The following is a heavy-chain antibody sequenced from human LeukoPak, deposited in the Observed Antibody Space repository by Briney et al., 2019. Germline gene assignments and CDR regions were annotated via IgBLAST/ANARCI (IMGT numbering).Heavy chain of an antibody. CDR2: IYSGTI. Sequence: GGSLRLSCTVSGFTVSSNSMSWVRQAPGKGLEWVSFIYSGTIHYSDSVKGRFTISRDNSKNALYLQMNSLRAEDTAVYYCARRAGAYSHPYDYWGQGTLVTVSS. J-gene: IGHJ4*02. V-gene: IGHV3-53*01. CDR3: ARRAGAYSHPYDY. D-gene: IGHD4/OR15-4a*01. CDR1: GFTVSSNS.